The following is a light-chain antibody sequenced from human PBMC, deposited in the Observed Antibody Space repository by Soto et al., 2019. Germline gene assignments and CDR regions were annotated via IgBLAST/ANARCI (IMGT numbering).Light chain of an antibody. CDR1: SSDIGSYNL. V-gene: IGLV2-23*01. Sequence: QSVLTQPASVSGSPGQSITISCTGSSSDIGSYNLVSWFQHHPGKAPKLMIYEDTKRPSGVSTRFSGSKSGTTASLTISGLQAEDEADYHGCSYAGGGTYVFGTGTKLTVL. CDR2: EDT. J-gene: IGLJ1*01. CDR3: CSYAGGGTYV.